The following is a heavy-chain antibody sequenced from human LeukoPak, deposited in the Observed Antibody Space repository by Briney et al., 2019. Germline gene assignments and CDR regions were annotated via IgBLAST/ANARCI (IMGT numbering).Heavy chain of an antibody. CDR3: ARHDLYYDMTLDY. Sequence: KPSETLSLTCSVSGGSISSSSYYWGWIRQPPGKGLEWIGSIYYSGSTYYNPSLKSRVTISVDTSKNQFSLKLSSVTAADTAVYYCARHDLYYDMTLDYWGQGTLVTVSS. CDR2: IYYSGST. D-gene: IGHD3-22*01. CDR1: GGSISSSSYY. J-gene: IGHJ4*02. V-gene: IGHV4-39*01.